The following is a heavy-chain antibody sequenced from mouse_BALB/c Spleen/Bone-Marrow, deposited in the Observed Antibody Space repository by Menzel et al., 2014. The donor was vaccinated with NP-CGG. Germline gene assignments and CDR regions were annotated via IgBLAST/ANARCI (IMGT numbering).Heavy chain of an antibody. CDR2: INPDSSTI. CDR3: ARLSYYGRFAY. Sequence: EVKLVESGGGLVQPGGSLKLSCAASGFDFSRYWMSWVRQAPGKGLEWVGEINPDSSTINYAPSLKDKFILSRDNAKNTLYLQMSKVRSDDTALYYCARLSYYGRFAYWGQGTPVTVSA. J-gene: IGHJ3*01. D-gene: IGHD1-1*01. CDR1: GFDFSRYW. V-gene: IGHV4-1*02.